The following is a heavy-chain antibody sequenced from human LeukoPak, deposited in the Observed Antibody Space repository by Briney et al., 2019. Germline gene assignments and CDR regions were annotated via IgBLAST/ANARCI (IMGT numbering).Heavy chain of an antibody. D-gene: IGHD6-13*01. Sequence: PGGSLRLSCAASGFTFSSYGMHWVRQAPGKGLEWVAFIRYDGSNKYYADSVKGRFTISRDNSKNTLYLQMNSLRAEDTAVYYCAKGPLYSSSWWEDYWGQGTLVTVSS. CDR2: IRYDGSNK. CDR3: AKGPLYSSSWWEDY. J-gene: IGHJ4*02. V-gene: IGHV3-30*02. CDR1: GFTFSSYG.